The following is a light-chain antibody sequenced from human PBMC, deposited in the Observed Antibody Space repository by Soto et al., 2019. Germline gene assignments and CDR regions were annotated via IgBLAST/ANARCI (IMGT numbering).Light chain of an antibody. CDR3: QKRSNWPQLT. V-gene: IGKV3-11*01. J-gene: IGKJ5*01. CDR1: PSVSSY. CDR2: DAS. Sequence: EIVLPPSQATLSLSPVYRSHLSCIARPSVSSYLAWYQQKPGQAPSLLIYDASNRATGIPDRFSGSGSGTAFTLTISSLEPEDFAVYYCQKRSNWPQLTFGQGTQLEIK.